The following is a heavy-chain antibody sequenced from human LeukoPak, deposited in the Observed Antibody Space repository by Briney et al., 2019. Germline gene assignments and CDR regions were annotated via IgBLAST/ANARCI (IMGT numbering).Heavy chain of an antibody. CDR1: GGSFSGYY. J-gene: IGHJ4*02. V-gene: IGHV4-34*01. D-gene: IGHD6-13*01. CDR3: ARGGISIVALDY. CDR2: ISQSGST. Sequence: SETLSLTCAVYGGSFSGYYWSWIRQPPGKGLEWIGEISQSGSTNYAPSLKSRVTISVDSSKNQFSLKLSSVTAADTAVYYCARGGISIVALDYWGQGTLVTVSS.